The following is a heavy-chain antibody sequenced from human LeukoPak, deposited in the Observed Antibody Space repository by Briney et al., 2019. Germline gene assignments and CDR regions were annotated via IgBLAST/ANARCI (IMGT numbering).Heavy chain of an antibody. J-gene: IGHJ4*02. CDR2: ISSSTSYI. CDR3: ARAGGSTVSHSDY. Sequence: GGSLRLSCAASGFIFSNYAMSWVRQAPGKGLEWVSSISSSTSYIYYADSVKGQFTISKDNAKNSLYLQMNSLRAEDTAVYYCARAGGSTVSHSDYWGQGTLVTVSS. CDR1: GFIFSNYA. D-gene: IGHD4-17*01. V-gene: IGHV3-21*01.